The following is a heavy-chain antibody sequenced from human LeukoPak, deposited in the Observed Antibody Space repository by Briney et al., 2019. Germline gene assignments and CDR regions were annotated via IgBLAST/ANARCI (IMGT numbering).Heavy chain of an antibody. D-gene: IGHD6-19*01. J-gene: IGHJ4*02. CDR2: ISNSGTTI. Sequence: GGSLRLSCAASRFTFCDFYMSWIRQAPGKGLEWISYISNSGTTIYYADSVKGRFTISRDNAKNSLYLQMNSLRAEDTAVYYCARHARVAGFDYWGLGTLVTVSS. V-gene: IGHV3-11*04. CDR3: ARHARVAGFDY. CDR1: RFTFCDFY.